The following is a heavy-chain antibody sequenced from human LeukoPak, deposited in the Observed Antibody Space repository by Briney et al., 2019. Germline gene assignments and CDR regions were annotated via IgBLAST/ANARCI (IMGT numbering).Heavy chain of an antibody. Sequence: SETLSPTCTVSGGSISSYYWSWIRQPPGKGLEWIGYIYTSGSTNYNPSLKSRVTISVDTSKNQFSLKLSSVTAADTAVYYCARGGRRYNWNPLRFDPWGQGTLVTVSS. CDR2: IYTSGST. CDR3: ARGGRRYNWNPLRFDP. V-gene: IGHV4-4*09. J-gene: IGHJ5*02. D-gene: IGHD1-20*01. CDR1: GGSISSYY.